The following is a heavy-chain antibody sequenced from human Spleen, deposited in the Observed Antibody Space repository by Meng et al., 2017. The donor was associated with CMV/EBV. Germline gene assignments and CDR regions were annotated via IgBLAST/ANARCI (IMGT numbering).Heavy chain of an antibody. V-gene: IGHV4-30-4*08. J-gene: IGHJ4*02. CDR3: ARGQYYYDSSGLVY. CDR2: IFYSGSA. Sequence: SETLSLTCTVSGGSITSGDYYWTWIRQPPGKGLEWIGYIFYSGSAYYNPSLKSRVTISVDTSKNHFFLKLSSATAADTAVYYCARGQYYYDSSGLVYWGQGTLVTVSS. CDR1: GGSITSGDYY. D-gene: IGHD3-22*01.